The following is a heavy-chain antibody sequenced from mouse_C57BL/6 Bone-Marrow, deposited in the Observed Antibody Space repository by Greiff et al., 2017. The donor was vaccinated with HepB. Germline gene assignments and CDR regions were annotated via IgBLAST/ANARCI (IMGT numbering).Heavy chain of an antibody. V-gene: IGHV1-64*01. CDR1: GYTFTSYW. J-gene: IGHJ3*01. CDR2: IHPNSGST. CDR3: ARHYDYGGAGFAY. Sequence: VQLQQPGAELVKPGASVKLSCKASGYTFTSYWMHWVKQRPGQGLEWIGMIHPNSGSTNYNEKFKSKATLTVDKSSSTAYMQLSSLTSEDSAVYYCARHYDYGGAGFAYWGQGTLVTVSA. D-gene: IGHD2-4*01.